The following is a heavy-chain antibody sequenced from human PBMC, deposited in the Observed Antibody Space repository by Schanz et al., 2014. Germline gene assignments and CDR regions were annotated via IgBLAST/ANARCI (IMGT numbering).Heavy chain of an antibody. CDR2: IIPILDKT. CDR1: GGTFSSST. D-gene: IGHD6-13*01. Sequence: QVQLVQSWAEVKKPGSSVKVSCKASGGTFSSSTLTWVRQAPGQGLEWMGRIIPILDKTNYAQKFQGRVTMTADKSTSTVYMELSSLRSEDTAVYYCARDGEAAAGCDYWGQGTLVTVSS. V-gene: IGHV1-69*08. J-gene: IGHJ4*02. CDR3: ARDGEAAAGCDY.